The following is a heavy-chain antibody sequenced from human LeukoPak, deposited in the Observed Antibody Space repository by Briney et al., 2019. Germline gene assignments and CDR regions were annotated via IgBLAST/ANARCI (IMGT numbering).Heavy chain of an antibody. CDR1: GYSFTNYW. Sequence: GESLKISCKGSGYSFTNYWIGWVRQMPGKGLEWMGIIYPGDSDTRYSPSFQGQVTISADKSISIVYLQWSSLKASDTAMYYCARRRSNYDKRIDYWGQGTLVTVSS. V-gene: IGHV5-51*01. CDR2: IYPGDSDT. CDR3: ARRRSNYDKRIDY. D-gene: IGHD4-11*01. J-gene: IGHJ4*02.